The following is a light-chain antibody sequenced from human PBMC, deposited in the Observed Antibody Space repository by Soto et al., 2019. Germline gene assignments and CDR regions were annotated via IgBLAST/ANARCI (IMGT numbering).Light chain of an antibody. CDR2: GAS. V-gene: IGKV3-20*01. CDR1: QSVDNY. CDR3: QQYGSSTRT. Sequence: EILLTHSPATLSLSSGEIANLSCRASQSVDNYLAWYQQKPGQAPRLLIYGASSRATGIPDRFSGSGSGTDFTLTISRLEPEDFEVYYRQQYGSSTRTFGQGTKVE. J-gene: IGKJ1*01.